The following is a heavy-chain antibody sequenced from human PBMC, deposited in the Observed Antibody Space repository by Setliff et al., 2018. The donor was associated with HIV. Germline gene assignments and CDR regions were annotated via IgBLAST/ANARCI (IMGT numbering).Heavy chain of an antibody. CDR2: ISSKRTSI. Sequence: GGSLRLSCETSGFTFGDFCMNWVRQAPGKGLEWISYISSKRTSIYYADSVKGRFTISRDNDRNSLYLQMNGLRAEDTAVYYCARGPTTVTNYYYYYMDAWGKGTTVTVSS. D-gene: IGHD4-17*01. J-gene: IGHJ6*03. V-gene: IGHV3-48*01. CDR1: GFTFGDFC. CDR3: ARGPTTVTNYYYYYMDA.